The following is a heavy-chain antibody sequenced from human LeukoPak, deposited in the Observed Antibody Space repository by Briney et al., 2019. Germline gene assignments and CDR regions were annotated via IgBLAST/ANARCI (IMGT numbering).Heavy chain of an antibody. J-gene: IGHJ4*02. CDR3: ARGQSRDGYSMGKYYFDY. CDR1: GGSISSYY. CDR2: IYYSGST. Sequence: SETLSLTCTVSGGSISSYYWSWIRQPPRKGLEWIGYIYYSGSTNYNPSLKSRVTISVDTSKNQFSLKLSSVTAADTAVYYCARGQSRDGYSMGKYYFDYWGQGTLVTVSS. V-gene: IGHV4-59*01. D-gene: IGHD5-24*01.